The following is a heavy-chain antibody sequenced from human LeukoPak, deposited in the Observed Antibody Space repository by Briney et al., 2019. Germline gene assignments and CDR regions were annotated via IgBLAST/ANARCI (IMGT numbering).Heavy chain of an antibody. D-gene: IGHD6-19*01. Sequence: SETLSLTCTVSGGSISSYYWGWIRQPPGKGLEWIGSIYYSGSTYYNPSLKSRVTISVDTSKNQFSLKLSSVTAADTAVYYCARGVSSGWYTDSWFDPWGQGTLVTVSS. CDR1: GGSISSYY. CDR3: ARGVSSGWYTDSWFDP. CDR2: IYYSGST. J-gene: IGHJ5*02. V-gene: IGHV4-39*07.